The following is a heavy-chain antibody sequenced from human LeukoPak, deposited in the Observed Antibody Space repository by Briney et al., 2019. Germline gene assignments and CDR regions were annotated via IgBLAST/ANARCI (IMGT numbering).Heavy chain of an antibody. CDR3: AREGPKALDVSRNAFDI. CDR2: ISSSSSYI. J-gene: IGHJ3*02. Sequence: PGGSLRLSCAASGFTFSSYSMNWVRQAPGKGLEWVSSISSSSSYIYYADSVKGRFTISRDNAKNSLYLQMNSLRAEDTAVYYCAREGPKALDVSRNAFDIWGQGTMVTVSS. CDR1: GFTFSSYS. V-gene: IGHV3-21*01. D-gene: IGHD2-2*01.